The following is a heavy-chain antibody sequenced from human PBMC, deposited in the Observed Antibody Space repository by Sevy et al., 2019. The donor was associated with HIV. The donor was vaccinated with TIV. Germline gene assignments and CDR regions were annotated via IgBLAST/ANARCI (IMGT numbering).Heavy chain of an antibody. Sequence: GGSLRLSCAASGFTFSSYAMTWVRQAPGKGLEWVSIITGSGGDTYYADSVKGRFTIFRDNSKNTLYLQMNSLRAEDTAIYYCATRGKYHDSSGDYFGLDVWGQGTTVTVSS. CDR3: ATRGKYHDSSGDYFGLDV. D-gene: IGHD3-22*01. J-gene: IGHJ6*02. CDR2: ITGSGGDT. CDR1: GFTFSSYA. V-gene: IGHV3-23*01.